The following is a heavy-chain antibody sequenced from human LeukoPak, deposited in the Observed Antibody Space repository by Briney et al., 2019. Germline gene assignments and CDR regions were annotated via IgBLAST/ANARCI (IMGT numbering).Heavy chain of an antibody. CDR1: GGTFSRYA. Sequence: ASVKVSCKASGGTFSRYAISWVRQAPGQGLEWMGRINPNRGGTNYAQKFQGRVTMTRDTSISTAYMELSRLRSDDTAVYYCARGDSSGYYLHHDYWGQGTLVTVSS. D-gene: IGHD3-22*01. J-gene: IGHJ4*02. CDR2: INPNRGGT. CDR3: ARGDSSGYYLHHDY. V-gene: IGHV1-2*06.